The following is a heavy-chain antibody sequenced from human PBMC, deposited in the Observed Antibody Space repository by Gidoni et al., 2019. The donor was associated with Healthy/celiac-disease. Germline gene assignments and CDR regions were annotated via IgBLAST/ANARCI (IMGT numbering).Heavy chain of an antibody. CDR1: GFTFSSYS. D-gene: IGHD6-13*01. V-gene: IGHV3-21*01. J-gene: IGHJ4*02. CDR2: ISSSSSYI. Sequence: LSCAASGFTFSSYSMNWVRQAPGKGLEWVSSISSSSSYIYYADSVKGRFTISRDNAKNSLYLQMNSLRAEDTAVYYCARDHRQQLVPDYWGQGTLVTVSS. CDR3: ARDHRQQLVPDY.